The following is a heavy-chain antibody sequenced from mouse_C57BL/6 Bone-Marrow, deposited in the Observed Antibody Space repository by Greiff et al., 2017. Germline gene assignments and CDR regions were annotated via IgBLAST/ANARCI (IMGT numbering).Heavy chain of an antibody. J-gene: IGHJ2*01. CDR2: INPNNGGT. Sequence: EVQLQQSGPELVKPGASVKIPCKASGYTFTDYNMDWVKQSHGKSLEWIGDINPNNGGTIYNQKFKGKATLTVDKSSSTAYMELRSLTSEDTAVYYCARFLLRSYYFDYWGQGTTLTVSS. V-gene: IGHV1-18*01. CDR1: GYTFTDYN. D-gene: IGHD1-1*01. CDR3: ARFLLRSYYFDY.